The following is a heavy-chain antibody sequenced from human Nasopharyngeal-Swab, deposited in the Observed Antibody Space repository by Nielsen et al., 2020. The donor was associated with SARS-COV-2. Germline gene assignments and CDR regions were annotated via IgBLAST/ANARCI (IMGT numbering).Heavy chain of an antibody. V-gene: IGHV1-3*01. J-gene: IGHJ4*02. CDR2: IYVGNGDT. Sequence: ASVKVSCKASGFSFTNYVIHWVRQAPGQRPEWMGWIYVGNGDTQYTPNFQGRVTFTRDTSANTAYMGMSSLTSEDTAVFYCASPDYGDYWGQGTLVTVSS. CDR3: ASPDYGDY. CDR1: GFSFTNYV.